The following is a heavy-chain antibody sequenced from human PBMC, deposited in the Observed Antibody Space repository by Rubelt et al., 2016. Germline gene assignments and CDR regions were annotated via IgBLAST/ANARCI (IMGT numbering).Heavy chain of an antibody. Sequence: SYGISWVRQAPGQGLEWRGWISAYNGNTNYAQKLQGRVTMTRDTSTSTVYMELSSLRSEDTAVYYCARGVVPAAIRRNGLTSSLNYYYYTDVWGKGTTVTVSS. CDR3: ARGVVPAAIRRNGLTSSLNYYYYTDV. J-gene: IGHJ6*03. CDR2: ISAYNGNT. V-gene: IGHV1-18*01. D-gene: IGHD2-2*01. CDR1: SYG.